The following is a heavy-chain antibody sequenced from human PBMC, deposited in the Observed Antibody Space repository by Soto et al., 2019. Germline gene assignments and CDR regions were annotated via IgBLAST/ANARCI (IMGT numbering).Heavy chain of an antibody. Sequence: ASVKVSCKASGYTFTGYYMHWVRQAPGQGLEWMGWINPNSGGTNYAQKFQGWVTMTRDTSISTAYMELSSLRAEDMAVYYCARLHNYHYALDVWGQGTTVTVSS. J-gene: IGHJ6*02. D-gene: IGHD4-4*01. CDR3: ARLHNYHYALDV. CDR1: GYTFTGYY. V-gene: IGHV1-2*04. CDR2: INPNSGGT.